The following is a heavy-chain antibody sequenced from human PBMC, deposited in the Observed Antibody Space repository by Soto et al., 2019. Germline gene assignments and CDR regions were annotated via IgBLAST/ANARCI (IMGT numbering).Heavy chain of an antibody. Sequence: QGQLVQSGAEVKKPGGSVKVSCKASGYTFSRYGISWVRQAPGQGLEWMGWISGYNGDTKYAQKFQGRVTMTVDTSTSTAYMELRSLTSDDTAVYYCAKNGQPPYYYYGMDVWGQGTTVGVSS. J-gene: IGHJ6*02. CDR2: ISGYNGDT. CDR3: AKNGQPPYYYYGMDV. V-gene: IGHV1-18*01. CDR1: GYTFSRYG. D-gene: IGHD2-8*01.